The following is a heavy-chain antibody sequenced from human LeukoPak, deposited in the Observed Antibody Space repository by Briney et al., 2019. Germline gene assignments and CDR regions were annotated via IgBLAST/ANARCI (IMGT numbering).Heavy chain of an antibody. Sequence: GSLRLSCAASGFTLNNAWMSWVRQAPGKGLEWIGEINHSGSTNYNPSLKSRVTISVDTSKNQFSLKLSSVAAADTAVYYCARGGRGGWSQDFDYWGQGTLVTVSS. J-gene: IGHJ4*02. CDR2: INHSGST. CDR3: ARGGRGGWSQDFDY. CDR1: GFTLNNAW. V-gene: IGHV4-34*01. D-gene: IGHD6-19*01.